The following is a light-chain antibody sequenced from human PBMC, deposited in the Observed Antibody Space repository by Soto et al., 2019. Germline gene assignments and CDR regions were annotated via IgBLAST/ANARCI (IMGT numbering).Light chain of an antibody. Sequence: EIVLTQSPATLSLSPGERATLSCRASQSVNSNLAWYQQKPGQAPRLLIYDASKRATGIAARFSGSGSGTDFTLTISSLEPEDFAIYYCQQHINWPPDLTFGPGTKVDVK. CDR1: QSVNSN. CDR2: DAS. V-gene: IGKV3-11*01. CDR3: QQHINWPPDLT. J-gene: IGKJ3*01.